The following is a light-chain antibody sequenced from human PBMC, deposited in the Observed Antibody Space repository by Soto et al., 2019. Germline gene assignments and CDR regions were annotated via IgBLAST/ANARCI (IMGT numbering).Light chain of an antibody. CDR1: QSVSSSY. CDR3: QQYGISPPYT. CDR2: GAS. V-gene: IGKV3-20*01. J-gene: IGKJ2*01. Sequence: EIVLTQSPGTLSLSPGERATLSCRASQSVSSSYLAWYQQKPGQAPRLLIYGASSRATGIPDRFSGSGSGTDFTLTISRLEPEDFAMYYCQQYGISPPYTFGQGTKLEIK.